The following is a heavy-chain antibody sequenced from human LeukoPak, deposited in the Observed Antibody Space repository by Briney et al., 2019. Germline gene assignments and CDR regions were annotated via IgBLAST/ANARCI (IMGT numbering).Heavy chain of an antibody. V-gene: IGHV3-7*01. CDR3: ARDIDRYYGDY. Sequence: QPGGSLRLSCAASRFTFSRYWMSWVRQAPGKGLEWVANIKQDGSERYYVDSVKGRFTISRDNAKNSVYLQMNSLRAEDTAVYYCARDIDRYYGDYWGQGTLVTVSS. CDR1: RFTFSRYW. J-gene: IGHJ4*02. D-gene: IGHD3-3*01. CDR2: IKQDGSER.